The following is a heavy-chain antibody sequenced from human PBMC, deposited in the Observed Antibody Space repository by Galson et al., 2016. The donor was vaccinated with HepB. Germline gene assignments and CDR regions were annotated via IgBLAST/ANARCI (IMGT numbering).Heavy chain of an antibody. D-gene: IGHD6-19*01. CDR3: ANHRTTGYSIGWGGAFDI. CDR2: IRGSGTGT. J-gene: IGHJ3*02. Sequence: SLRLSCAASGFTLTTYTMSWVRQAPGKGLEWVPSIRGSGTGTHYADSVKGRFTISRDNSKNTLYLQITSLRVEDTAVYYCANHRTTGYSIGWGGAFDIWGQGTMVTVSS. CDR1: GFTLTTYT. V-gene: IGHV3-23*01.